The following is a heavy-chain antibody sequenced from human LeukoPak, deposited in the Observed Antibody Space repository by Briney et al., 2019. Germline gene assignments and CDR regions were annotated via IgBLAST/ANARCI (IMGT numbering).Heavy chain of an antibody. D-gene: IGHD6-6*01. CDR3: ARTAARQQYYFDY. Sequence: GGSLRLSCAASGFTFSSYSMNWVRQAPGKGLEWVSSISSSSSYIYYADSVKGRFTISRDNAKNSLYLQMNSLRAEDTAVYYCARTAARQQYYFDYWGQGTLVTVSS. CDR1: GFTFSSYS. CDR2: ISSSSSYI. V-gene: IGHV3-21*01. J-gene: IGHJ4*02.